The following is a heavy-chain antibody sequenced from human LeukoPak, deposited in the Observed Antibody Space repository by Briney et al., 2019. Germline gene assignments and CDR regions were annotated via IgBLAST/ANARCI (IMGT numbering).Heavy chain of an antibody. D-gene: IGHD3-22*01. CDR3: VTEYDSSDFDAFDF. J-gene: IGHJ3*01. CDR1: GFTFSAYW. Sequence: GGSLRLSCAASGFTFSAYWMHWVRQAPGKGLVWVSRTNSDGRSTTYADSVKGRFTISRDNAKSTLYLQMNSLRAEDTAVYYCVTEYDSSDFDAFDFWGQGTVVTVSS. CDR2: TNSDGRST. V-gene: IGHV3-74*01.